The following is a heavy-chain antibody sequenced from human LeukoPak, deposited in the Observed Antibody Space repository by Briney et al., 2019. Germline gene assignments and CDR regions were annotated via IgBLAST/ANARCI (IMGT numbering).Heavy chain of an antibody. CDR2: ISSNGGST. CDR1: GFTFSSYA. J-gene: IGHJ4*02. V-gene: IGHV3-64*01. D-gene: IGHD1-1*01. CDR3: ARDRYGEHDY. Sequence: PGGSLRLSCAASGFTFSSYAMHWVRQAPGKGLEYVSAISSNGGSTYYANSVKGRFTISRDNSKNTLYLQMGSLRAEDMAVYYCARDRYGEHDYWGQGTLVTVSS.